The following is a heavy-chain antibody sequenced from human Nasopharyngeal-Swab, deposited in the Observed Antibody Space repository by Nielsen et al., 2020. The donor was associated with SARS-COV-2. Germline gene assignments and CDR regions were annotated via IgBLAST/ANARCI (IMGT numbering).Heavy chain of an antibody. V-gene: IGHV4-4*02. J-gene: IGHJ4*02. CDR3: AKVLWFGELYY. CDR1: GDPISSSNW. Sequence: SETLSLTCAVSGDPISSSNWWSWVRQPPGKGLEWLGEIYHSGSTNYNPSLKSRVTISVEKSKNQFSLKLSSVTAADTAVYYCAKVLWFGELYYWGQGTLVTVSS. CDR2: IYHSGST. D-gene: IGHD3-10*01.